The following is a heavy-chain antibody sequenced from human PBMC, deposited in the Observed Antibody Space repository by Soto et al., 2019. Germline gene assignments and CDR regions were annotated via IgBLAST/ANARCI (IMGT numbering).Heavy chain of an antibody. CDR3: ARDTTVTTPTYFAS. Sequence: EVQLVESGGGLVQPGGSLRLSCAASGLTVSNSYMNWDRQAPGEGLEWVSILYSDGTTYYADSVKGRFTISRDNSKNTLYLQMHSLRADDTAVYYCARDTTVTTPTYFASWGQGTLVIVSS. CDR2: LYSDGTT. V-gene: IGHV3-66*01. J-gene: IGHJ4*02. D-gene: IGHD4-17*01. CDR1: GLTVSNSY.